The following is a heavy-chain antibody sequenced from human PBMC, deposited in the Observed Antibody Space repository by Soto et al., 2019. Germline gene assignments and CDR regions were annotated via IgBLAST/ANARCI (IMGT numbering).Heavy chain of an antibody. Sequence: QVQLVESGGGVVQPGRSLRLSCAASGFTFSNYGMHWVRQAPGKGLEWVAVISYDGSKKSYGDSVRGRFTVSRDNSKNTLYLQMSSLRPEDAAVYHCVKDLPPDYMFGSGSYDYWGPGTLVTVSS. V-gene: IGHV3-30*18. CDR3: VKDLPPDYMFGSGSYDY. J-gene: IGHJ4*02. CDR1: GFTFSNYG. D-gene: IGHD3-10*01. CDR2: ISYDGSKK.